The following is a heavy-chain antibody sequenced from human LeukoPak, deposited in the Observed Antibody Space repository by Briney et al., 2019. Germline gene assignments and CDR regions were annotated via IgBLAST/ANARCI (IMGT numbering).Heavy chain of an antibody. Sequence: PGGPLRLSCVVSGLTFDNAWMSWVRQAPGKGLEWVGRIKSKNVGETTEYAAPVQGRFTISRDDSKDTVYLQMSSLKTEDTAVYYCTTGPGNSGYWGQGTLVAVSS. V-gene: IGHV3-15*01. D-gene: IGHD4-23*01. CDR1: GLTFDNAW. CDR2: IKSKNVGETT. CDR3: TTGPGNSGY. J-gene: IGHJ4*02.